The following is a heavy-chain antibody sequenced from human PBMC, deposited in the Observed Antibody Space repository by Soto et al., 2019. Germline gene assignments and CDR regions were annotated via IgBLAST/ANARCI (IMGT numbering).Heavy chain of an antibody. CDR3: ARPQYEALYYFDY. V-gene: IGHV4-39*01. D-gene: IGHD3-3*01. CDR1: GGSISSSSYY. CDR2: IYYSGST. J-gene: IGHJ4*02. Sequence: SETLSLTCTVSGGSISSSSYYWGWIRQPPGKGLEWIGSIYYSGSTYYNPSLKSRVTISVDTSKNQFSLKLSSVTAADTAVYYCARPQYEALYYFDYWGQGTLVTVSS.